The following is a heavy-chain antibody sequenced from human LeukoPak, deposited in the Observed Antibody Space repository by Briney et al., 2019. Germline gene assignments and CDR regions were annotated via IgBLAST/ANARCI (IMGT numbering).Heavy chain of an antibody. CDR1: GYSFTNYY. Sequence: ASVKVSCKASGYSFTNYYMYWVRQATGQRPEWMGWMSPNSGDTGYAQKFQDRVTMTRNTSISTAYMELSSLRSDDTAVYYCARGPPDWGYDYWGPGTLVTVSS. D-gene: IGHD7-27*01. V-gene: IGHV1-8*02. CDR3: ARGPPDWGYDY. CDR2: MSPNSGDT. J-gene: IGHJ4*02.